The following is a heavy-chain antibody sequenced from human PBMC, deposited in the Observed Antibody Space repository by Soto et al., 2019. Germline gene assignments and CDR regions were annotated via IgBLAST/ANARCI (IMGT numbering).Heavy chain of an antibody. D-gene: IGHD3-22*01. J-gene: IGHJ4*02. V-gene: IGHV1-69*13. CDR2: IIPIFGTA. CDR3: ASPAENYYYDSSGYYYVC. Sequence: GASVKVSCKACGGTISSXAISWVRQAPGQGLEWMGGIIPIFGTANYAQKFQGRVTITADESTSTAYMELSSLRSEDTAVYYCASPAENYYYDSSGYYYVCWGQGTLVTVSS. CDR1: GGTISSXA.